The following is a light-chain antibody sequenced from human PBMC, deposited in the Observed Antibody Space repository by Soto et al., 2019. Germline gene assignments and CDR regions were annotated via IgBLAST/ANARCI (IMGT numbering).Light chain of an antibody. Sequence: QSVLSQPASVSGSPGQSITISCTGTSSDVGGYNYVSWYQQYPGKAPKLMIYDVSDRPSGVSNRFSGSKSGNTASLAISGLQAEDEADYYCSSYTSSSTYVCGTGTKVTVL. CDR2: DVS. V-gene: IGLV2-14*01. CDR1: SSDVGGYNY. CDR3: SSYTSSSTYV. J-gene: IGLJ1*01.